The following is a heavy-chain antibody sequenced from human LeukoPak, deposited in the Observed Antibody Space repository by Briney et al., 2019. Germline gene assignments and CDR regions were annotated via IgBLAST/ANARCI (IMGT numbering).Heavy chain of an antibody. CDR1: GFTFSSYS. CDR2: ISSSSSYI. CDR3: ARDYDFWSGYYLRDTYYFDY. V-gene: IGHV3-21*01. Sequence: PGGSLRLSCAASGFTFSSYSMNWVRQAPGKGLEWVSSISSSSSYIYYADSVKGRFTISRDNAKNSLYLQMNSLRAEDTAVYYCARDYDFWSGYYLRDTYYFDYWGQGTLVTVSS. J-gene: IGHJ4*02. D-gene: IGHD3-3*01.